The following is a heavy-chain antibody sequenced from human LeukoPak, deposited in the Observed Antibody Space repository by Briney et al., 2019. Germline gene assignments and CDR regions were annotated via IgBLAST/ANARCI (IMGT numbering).Heavy chain of an antibody. CDR2: INPSGGSA. V-gene: IGHV1-46*01. D-gene: IGHD5-18*01. CDR3: ARPVDTASLVN. CDR1: GYTFINYY. Sequence: ASVKVSCKASGYTFINYYMHWVRQAPGQGLEWMGIINPSGGSANYAQKFQGRVTMTSDVSTSTFHMELSSLRSEDTAVYYCARPVDTASLVNWGQGTLVTVSS. J-gene: IGHJ4*02.